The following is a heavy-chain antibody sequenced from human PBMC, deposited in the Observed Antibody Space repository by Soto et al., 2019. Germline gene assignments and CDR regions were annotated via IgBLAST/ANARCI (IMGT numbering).Heavy chain of an antibody. V-gene: IGHV3-33*01. J-gene: IGHJ3*02. CDR3: ARDKGADAPIDM. CDR2: IWMDGKNK. Sequence: GGSLRLSCAASGFTFISYGMHWVRQAPGKGLEWVAVIWMDGKNKYYADSVKGRFTISRDNSKSTLDLQMSSLRVEDTAVYYCARDKGADAPIDMWGQGTMVTVSS. CDR1: GFTFISYG.